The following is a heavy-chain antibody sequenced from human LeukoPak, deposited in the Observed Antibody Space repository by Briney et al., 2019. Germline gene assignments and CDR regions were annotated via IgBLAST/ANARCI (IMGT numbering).Heavy chain of an antibody. Sequence: ASVKVSCKASGYTFTGYYMHWVRQAPGQGLEWMGWINPNSGGTNYAQKFQGRVTMTRDTSISTAYMELSRLRSDDTAVYYCARDRPPGSSYYYYYMDVWGKGTTVTVSS. J-gene: IGHJ6*03. CDR3: ARDRPPGSSYYYYYMDV. CDR2: INPNSGGT. D-gene: IGHD1-14*01. CDR1: GYTFTGYY. V-gene: IGHV1-2*02.